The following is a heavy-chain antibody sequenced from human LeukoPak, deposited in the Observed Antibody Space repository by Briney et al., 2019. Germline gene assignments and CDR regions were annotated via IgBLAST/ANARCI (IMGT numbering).Heavy chain of an antibody. D-gene: IGHD3-9*01. CDR3: ARDGGDILTGWNAFDI. CDR2: INPSGGST. V-gene: IGHV1-46*01. CDR1: GYTFTMYY. J-gene: IGHJ3*02. Sequence: ASVTVSCTASGYTFTMYYIHWVRQPPGQGLEWMGIINPSGGSTSYAQKFQGRVTMTRDTSTSTVYMELSSLRSEDTAVYYCARDGGDILTGWNAFDIWDHGTMVTVSS.